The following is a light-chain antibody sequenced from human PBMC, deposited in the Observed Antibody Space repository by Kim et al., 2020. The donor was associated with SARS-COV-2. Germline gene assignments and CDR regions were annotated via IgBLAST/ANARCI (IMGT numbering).Light chain of an antibody. V-gene: IGKV1-16*02. J-gene: IGKJ1*01. Sequence: VGDEGIITGRAGKGISSHLAWFQQKTGKAPKSLMYDGATWQSRVPSKLSGSGAGTEYTLTITSLQPEEFATYYCLQYNSYHRTFGEGSKMDIK. CDR2: DGA. CDR1: KGISSH. CDR3: LQYNSYHRT.